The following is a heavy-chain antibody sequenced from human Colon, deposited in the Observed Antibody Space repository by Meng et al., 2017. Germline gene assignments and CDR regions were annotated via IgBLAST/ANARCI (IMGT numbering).Heavy chain of an antibody. V-gene: IGHV4-31*03. CDR3: ARGMVLRYFDWLSAGYYFDY. CDR2: IHYSGCT. D-gene: IGHD3-9*01. Sequence: SETLSLTCTVSGGSTSSGGYYWSWIRQHPGKGLEWIWYIHYSGCTYYNPSLKSRVTISVDTSKNQFSLQLSSVTAADTAVYYCARGMVLRYFDWLSAGYYFDYWGQGTLVTVSS. CDR1: GGSTSSGGYY. J-gene: IGHJ4*02.